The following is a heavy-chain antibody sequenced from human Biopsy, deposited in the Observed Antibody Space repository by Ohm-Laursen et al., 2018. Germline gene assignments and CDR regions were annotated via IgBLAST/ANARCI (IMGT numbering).Heavy chain of an antibody. CDR1: GLTFSDYY. Sequence: SLRLSCAASGLTFSDYYMTWIRQAPGKGPEWVSYISRGSGIIYYADSVKGRFTISRDNAQNSLYLQMNSLRAEDTAVYYCARSMTTMVRRRSYYFDYWGQGTLVTVSS. CDR3: ARSMTTMVRRRSYYFDY. D-gene: IGHD3-10*01. V-gene: IGHV3-11*04. J-gene: IGHJ4*02. CDR2: ISRGSGII.